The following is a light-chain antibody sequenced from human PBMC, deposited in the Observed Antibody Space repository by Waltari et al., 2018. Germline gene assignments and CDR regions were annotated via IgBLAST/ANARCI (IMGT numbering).Light chain of an antibody. V-gene: IGLV1-40*01. CDR3: QSYDSSLSGPYV. CDR2: GKR. CDR1: SSNIGAGYD. J-gene: IGLJ1*01. Sequence: QSVLTQPPSVSGAPGQRVTISCTGSSSNIGAGYDVHWYPQLPGTAPKLLIYGKRKRPSWGPDRFSGSKSGTSASLAITGLQAEDEADYYCQSYDSSLSGPYVFGTGTKVTVL.